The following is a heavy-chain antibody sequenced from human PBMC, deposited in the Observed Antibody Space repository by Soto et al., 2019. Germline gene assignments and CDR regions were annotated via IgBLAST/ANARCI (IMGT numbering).Heavy chain of an antibody. V-gene: IGHV4-34*01. CDR2: INHSGST. CDR1: GGSFSGYY. Sequence: SETLSLTYAVYGGSFSGYYGSWIRKPPGKGLEWIGEINHSGSTNYNPSLKSRVTISVDTSKIQFSLRLSSVTAADTAVYYCARSGYCSSTSCYVLNIWGQGTVVTVS. D-gene: IGHD2-2*01. J-gene: IGHJ3*02. CDR3: ARSGYCSSTSCYVLNI.